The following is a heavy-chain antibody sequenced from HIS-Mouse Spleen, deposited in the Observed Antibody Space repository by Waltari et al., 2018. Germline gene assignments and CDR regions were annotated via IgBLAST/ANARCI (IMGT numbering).Heavy chain of an antibody. D-gene: IGHD1-26*01. CDR1: GFTFSSYG. CDR2: ISYDGSNK. J-gene: IGHJ4*02. CDR3: AKDRGSQFDY. Sequence: QVQLVESGVGVVQPGRSLRLSCAASGFTFSSYGMHWVRQAPGKGLEWVEVISYDGSNKYYADSVKGRFTISRDNSKNTLYLQMNSLRAEDTAVYYCAKDRGSQFDYWGQGTLVTVSS. V-gene: IGHV3-30*18.